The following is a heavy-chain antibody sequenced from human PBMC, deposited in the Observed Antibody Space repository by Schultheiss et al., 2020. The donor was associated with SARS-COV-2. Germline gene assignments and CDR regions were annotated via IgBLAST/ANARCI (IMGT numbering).Heavy chain of an antibody. CDR1: GFTFSSYD. CDR3: AKSAPGVLRFLEWSRDAFDF. V-gene: IGHV3-13*04. J-gene: IGHJ3*01. D-gene: IGHD3-3*01. CDR2: IGTAGDI. Sequence: GGSLRLSCAASGFTFSSYDMHWVRQATGKGLEWVSAIGTAGDIYYPGSVKGRFTISRENAKNSLYLQMNSLGAEETAVYYCAKSAPGVLRFLEWSRDAFDFWGQGTMVTVSS.